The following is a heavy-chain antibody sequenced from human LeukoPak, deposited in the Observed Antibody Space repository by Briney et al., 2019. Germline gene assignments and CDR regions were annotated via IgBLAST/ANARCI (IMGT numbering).Heavy chain of an antibody. CDR3: ARADCSSTSCYWGYYYGMDV. V-gene: IGHV3-53*05. CDR1: GLTVSSNY. Sequence: GGSLRLSCAASGLTVSSNYMSWVRQAPGKGLEWVSVIYSGGSTYYADSVKGRFTISRDNSKNTLYLQMNSLRSEDTAVYYCARADCSSTSCYWGYYYGMDVWGQGTTVTVSS. J-gene: IGHJ6*02. D-gene: IGHD2-2*01. CDR2: IYSGGST.